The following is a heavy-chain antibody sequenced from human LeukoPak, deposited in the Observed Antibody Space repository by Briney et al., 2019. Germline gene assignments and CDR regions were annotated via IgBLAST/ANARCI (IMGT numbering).Heavy chain of an antibody. CDR1: GFTFSSYA. V-gene: IGHV3-23*01. CDR3: AKDQANSIAARLVGDNWFDP. J-gene: IGHJ5*02. CDR2: ISGSGGST. D-gene: IGHD6-6*01. Sequence: GGSLRLSCAASGFTFSSYAMSWVRQAPGKGLEWASAISGSGGSTYYADSVKGRFTISRDNSKNTLYLQMNSLRAEDTAVYYCAKDQANSIAARLVGDNWFDPWGQGTLVTVSS.